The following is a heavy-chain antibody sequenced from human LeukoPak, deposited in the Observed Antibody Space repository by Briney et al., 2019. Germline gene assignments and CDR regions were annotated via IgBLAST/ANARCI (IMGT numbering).Heavy chain of an antibody. CDR3: ARDRKTISQYHYYYMDV. V-gene: IGHV1-69*05. D-gene: IGHD3-3*01. CDR1: GGTFGSFA. Sequence: SVKVSCKTSGGTFGSFAISWVRQAPGQGLEWMGRIIPIFGTTEYAQKFQGRVTITTDESRSTAYMEVSSLRSEDTAVYYCARDRKTISQYHYYYMDVWGKGTTATVSS. J-gene: IGHJ6*03. CDR2: IIPIFGTT.